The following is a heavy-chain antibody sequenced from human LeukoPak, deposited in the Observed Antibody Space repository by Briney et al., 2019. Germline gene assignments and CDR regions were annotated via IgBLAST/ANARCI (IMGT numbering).Heavy chain of an antibody. D-gene: IGHD2-21*02. CDR3: AKDLERHIVVVTASAVDH. CDR2: ISYDGSNK. V-gene: IGHV3-30*18. J-gene: IGHJ4*02. CDR1: GFTFSSYG. Sequence: GGSLRLSCAASGFTFSSYGMHWVRQAPGKGLEWVAVISYDGSNKYYADSVMGRFTISRDNSKNTLYLQMNSLRAEDTAVYYCAKDLERHIVVVTASAVDHWGQGTLVAVSS.